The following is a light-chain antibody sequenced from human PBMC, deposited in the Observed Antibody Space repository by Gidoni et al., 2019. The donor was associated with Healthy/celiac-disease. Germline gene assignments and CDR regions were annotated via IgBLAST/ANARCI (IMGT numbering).Light chain of an antibody. J-gene: IGLJ2*01. CDR1: SSNIGNNA. Sequence: QSVLTQPPSLSEGPRQRVTISCSGSSSNIGNNAVNWYQQLPGKAPKLLIYYDDLLPSGVSVRFSGSKSGTSASLAISGLQSEDEADYYCAAWADSLNGRVFGAGTKLPVL. V-gene: IGLV1-36*01. CDR3: AAWADSLNGRV. CDR2: YDD.